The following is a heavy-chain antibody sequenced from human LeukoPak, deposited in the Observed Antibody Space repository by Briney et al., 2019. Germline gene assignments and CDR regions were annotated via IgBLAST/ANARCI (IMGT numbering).Heavy chain of an antibody. D-gene: IGHD5-18*01. CDR2: MNPISGNT. CDR1: GYTFTTHD. V-gene: IGHV1-8*01. CDR3: ARGRGTYNYGYY. J-gene: IGHJ4*02. Sequence: AASVKVSCKTSGYTFTTHDINWVRQATGQGLEWMGWMNPISGNTGYAQKFQGRVTMTRNTSISTAYMSLTGLRSEDTAVYYCARGRGTYNYGYYWGQGTLVTVSS.